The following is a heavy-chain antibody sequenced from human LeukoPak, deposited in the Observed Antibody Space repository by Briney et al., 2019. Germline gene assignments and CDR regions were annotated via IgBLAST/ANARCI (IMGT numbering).Heavy chain of an antibody. CDR2: ISNSGYT. J-gene: IGHJ6*03. Sequence: SETLSLTCTVSGGSISDDYLSWIRQPPGKGLELIGFISNSGYTNYNPSLRSRVTLSVDMSKNQYSLKVTSVTAADTAVYYCARVSRDRNPNYDYHYYYNMDVWGKGTTVTVSS. CDR1: GGSISDDY. CDR3: ARVSRDRNPNYDYHYYYNMDV. D-gene: IGHD4/OR15-4a*01. V-gene: IGHV4-59*01.